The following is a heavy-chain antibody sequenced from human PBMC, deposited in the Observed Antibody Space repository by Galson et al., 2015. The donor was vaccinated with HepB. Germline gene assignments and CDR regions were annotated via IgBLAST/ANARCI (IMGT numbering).Heavy chain of an antibody. J-gene: IGHJ6*02. CDR3: ARYPLSRQWLLGMDV. V-gene: IGHV1-3*01. CDR2: INAGKGNT. CDR1: GYTFTSYS. Sequence: SVKVSCKASGYTFTSYSIHWVRQAPGQRLEWMGWINAGKGNTRFSQKFQGRFTITRDTSASTAYMELRSLRSEDTAVYYCARYPLSRQWLLGMDVWGQGTTVTVSS. D-gene: IGHD6-19*01.